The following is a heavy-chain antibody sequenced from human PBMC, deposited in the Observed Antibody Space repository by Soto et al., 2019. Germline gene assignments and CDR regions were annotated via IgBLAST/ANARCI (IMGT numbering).Heavy chain of an antibody. D-gene: IGHD1-1*01. CDR2: IYYSGST. J-gene: IGHJ4*02. CDR3: ARDIYNSDLGY. V-gene: IGHV4-59*01. Sequence: PSETLSLTCTVSGGPISNYYWSWIRQPPGKGPEWIGYIYYSGSTKYNPSLKSRVSMSVDTSKNQFFLNLRPVSAADTAVYYCARDIYNSDLGYWGQGARGTVPQ. CDR1: GGPISNYY.